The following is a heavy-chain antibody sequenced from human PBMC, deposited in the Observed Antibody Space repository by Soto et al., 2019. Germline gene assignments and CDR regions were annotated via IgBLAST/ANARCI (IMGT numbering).Heavy chain of an antibody. Sequence: PGGSLRLSCAASGFTLTTYWMNWVRQPPGKGLEWIGEINHSGSTNYNPSLKSRVTISVDTSKNQFSLKLSSVTAADTAVYYCARGPRRGNWGYLGYWGQGTQVTVSS. V-gene: IGHV4-34*01. J-gene: IGHJ4*02. D-gene: IGHD7-27*01. CDR2: INHSGST. CDR3: ARGPRRGNWGYLGY. CDR1: GFTLTTYW.